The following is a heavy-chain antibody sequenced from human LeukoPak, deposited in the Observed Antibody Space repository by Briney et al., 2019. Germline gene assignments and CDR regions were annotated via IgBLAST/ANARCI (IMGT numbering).Heavy chain of an antibody. V-gene: IGHV3-7*01. J-gene: IGHJ4*02. Sequence: GGSLRLSCAASGFTFFTYSMHWVRQAPDKGLEWVANIKQDGSEKYYVDSVKRRFTISRDNAKNSLYLQMNSLRAEDTAVYYCARVRGRQELDYWGQGTLVTVSS. CDR3: ARVRGRQELDY. D-gene: IGHD1-26*01. CDR1: GFTFFTYS. CDR2: IKQDGSEK.